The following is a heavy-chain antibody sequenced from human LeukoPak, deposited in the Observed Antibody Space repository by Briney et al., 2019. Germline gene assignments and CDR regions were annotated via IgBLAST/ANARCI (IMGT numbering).Heavy chain of an antibody. V-gene: IGHV3-7*01. CDR1: GFTFNYYW. CDR2: IQQDGSEK. D-gene: IGHD3-10*01. Sequence: GGSLRLSCAASGFTFNYYWLTWVRQAPGKGLEWVANIQQDGSEKYSVDSVKGRFIISKDHAKNSLDLQMSSLRTDDTDVYDCARVRKLRPRGVMDPLDYWGQGTLVTVSS. J-gene: IGHJ4*02. CDR3: ARVRKLRPRGVMDPLDY.